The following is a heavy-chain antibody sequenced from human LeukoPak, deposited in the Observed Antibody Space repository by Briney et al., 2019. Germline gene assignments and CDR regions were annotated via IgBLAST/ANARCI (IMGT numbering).Heavy chain of an antibody. Sequence: GGSLRLSCAASGFTFSDYAMSWVRQAPGKGLEWVSTISDNGGGTYYAGSVKGRFTISRDNSKNTLFLQMNSLRAEDSAVYYCATDREGDPSAYYLVGGQGTLITVSS. CDR1: GFTFSDYA. J-gene: IGHJ4*02. D-gene: IGHD3-22*01. CDR3: ATDREGDPSAYYLV. V-gene: IGHV3-23*01. CDR2: ISDNGGGT.